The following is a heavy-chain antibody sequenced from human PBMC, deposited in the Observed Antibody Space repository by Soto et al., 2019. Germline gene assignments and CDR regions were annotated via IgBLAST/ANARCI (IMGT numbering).Heavy chain of an antibody. Sequence: QVQLEQSGAEVNKPGSSVKVSCKASGGTFRTAAISWVRQAPGQGLEWMGGIMPVFRTPDYAQKFQGRVTITADESTNTAYIELSGLRSDDTAVYYCARDNDRPQLGGTYYYILDVWGQGTTITVSS. V-gene: IGHV1-69*12. J-gene: IGHJ6*01. D-gene: IGHD2-8*01. CDR3: ARDNDRPQLGGTYYYILDV. CDR2: IMPVFRTP. CDR1: GGTFRTAA.